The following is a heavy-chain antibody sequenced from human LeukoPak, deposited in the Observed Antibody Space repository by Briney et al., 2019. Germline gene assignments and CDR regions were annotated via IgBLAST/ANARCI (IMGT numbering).Heavy chain of an antibody. V-gene: IGHV3-30*18. CDR3: VKYEAQAGTVYFAY. D-gene: IGHD6-19*01. Sequence: GGSLRLSCAASGFTFSSYGLHWVRQAPGKGLEWVAAISYDGNSTYYADSVKGRFTISRANAKKSLYLQMNTLRAEDTAVNSCVKYEAQAGTVYFAYCGQGTLVTVSS. CDR1: GFTFSSYG. J-gene: IGHJ4*02. CDR2: ISYDGNST.